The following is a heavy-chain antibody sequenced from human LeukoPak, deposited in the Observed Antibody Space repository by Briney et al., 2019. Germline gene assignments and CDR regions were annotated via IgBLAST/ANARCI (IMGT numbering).Heavy chain of an antibody. CDR2: INPNSGGT. Sequence: ASVKVSCKASGYTFTGYYMHWVRQAPGQGLEWMGWINPNSGGTNYAQKFQGRVTMTRDTSISTAYMELSRLRSDDTAVYYCARDGYYDSSGYPGPFDYWGQGTLVTVSS. CDR1: GYTFTGYY. V-gene: IGHV1-2*02. D-gene: IGHD3-22*01. CDR3: ARDGYYDSSGYPGPFDY. J-gene: IGHJ4*02.